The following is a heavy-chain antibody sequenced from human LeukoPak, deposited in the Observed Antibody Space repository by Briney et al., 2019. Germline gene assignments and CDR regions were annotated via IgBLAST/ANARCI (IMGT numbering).Heavy chain of an antibody. J-gene: IGHJ6*03. CDR3: ATHEANYYYYYYMDV. Sequence: SVKVSCKASGGTFSSYAISWVRQAPGQGLERMGGIIPIFGTANYAQKFQGRVTITADESTSTAYMELSSLRSEDTAVYYCATHEANYYYYYYMDVWGKGTTVTVSS. CDR2: IIPIFGTA. V-gene: IGHV1-69*01. CDR1: GGTFSSYA.